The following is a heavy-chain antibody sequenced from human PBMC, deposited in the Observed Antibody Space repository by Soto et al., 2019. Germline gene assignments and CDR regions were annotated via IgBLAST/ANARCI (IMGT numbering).Heavy chain of an antibody. CDR1: GGSFSGYY. CDR3: ARDYSASGSYYNYFDY. CDR2: IYDSGST. D-gene: IGHD3-10*01. V-gene: IGHV4-34*11. J-gene: IGHJ4*02. Sequence: SETLSLTCAVYGGSFSGYYWSWIRQPPGKGLEWIGYIYDSGSTDYNPSLKSRGTISIDTSKNHFSLRLSSVTAADTAVYYCARDYSASGSYYNYFDYWGQGTLVTVSS.